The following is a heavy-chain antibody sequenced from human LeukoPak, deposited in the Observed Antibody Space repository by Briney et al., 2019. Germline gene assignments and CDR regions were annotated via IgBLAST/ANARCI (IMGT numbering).Heavy chain of an antibody. D-gene: IGHD6-6*01. V-gene: IGHV3-7*03. CDR1: GFTFSSYA. J-gene: IGHJ4*02. Sequence: GGSLRLSCAASGFTFSSYAMHWVRQAPGKGLEWVANIKQDGSEKYYVDSVKGRFTISRDNAENSLSLQMNSLRAEDTAVYYCASAGGDSRSPLPFYYWGQGTLVTVSS. CDR2: IKQDGSEK. CDR3: ASAGGDSRSPLPFYY.